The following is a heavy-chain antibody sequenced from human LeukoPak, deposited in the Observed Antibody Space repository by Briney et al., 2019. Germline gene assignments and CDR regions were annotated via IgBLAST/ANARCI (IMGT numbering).Heavy chain of an antibody. CDR3: AKGGSYYYDSSGYYGY. J-gene: IGHJ4*02. V-gene: IGHV3-23*01. Sequence: GGSLRLSCAASGFTFSSYAMSWVRQAPGRGLEWVSAISGSGGSTYYADSVKGRFTISRDNSKNTLYLQMNSLRAEDTVVYYCAKGGSYYYDSSGYYGYWGQGTLVTVSS. CDR2: ISGSGGST. D-gene: IGHD3-22*01. CDR1: GFTFSSYA.